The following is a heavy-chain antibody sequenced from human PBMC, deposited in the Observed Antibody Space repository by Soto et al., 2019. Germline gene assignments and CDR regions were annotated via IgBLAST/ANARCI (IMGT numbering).Heavy chain of an antibody. D-gene: IGHD3-16*01. V-gene: IGHV1-18*01. J-gene: IGHJ6*03. CDR1: GYTFSSYA. CDR2: ISAYDGST. Sequence: ASVKVSCKASGYTFSSYAINWVRQAPGQGLEWMGWISAYDGSTNYAQKLQGRVTMTTDTSTTTAYMELRSLRFDDTAVYYCARDWGPHYMDVWGKGTTVIVSS. CDR3: ARDWGPHYMDV.